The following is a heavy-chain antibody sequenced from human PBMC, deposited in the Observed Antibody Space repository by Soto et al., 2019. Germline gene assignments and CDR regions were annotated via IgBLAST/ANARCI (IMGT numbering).Heavy chain of an antibody. J-gene: IGHJ4*02. V-gene: IGHV4-39*01. CDR1: GGSITSSSHY. CDR3: ASHSYYYESSGYDCPDY. CDR2: IYYSGST. D-gene: IGHD3-22*01. Sequence: PSETLSLTCTVSGGSITSSSHYWGWIRQPPGKGLEWIGSIYYSGSTYYNPSLKSRVTISVDTSKNQFSLKLSSVTAADTAVFYLASHSYYYESSGYDCPDYWGQGTLVT.